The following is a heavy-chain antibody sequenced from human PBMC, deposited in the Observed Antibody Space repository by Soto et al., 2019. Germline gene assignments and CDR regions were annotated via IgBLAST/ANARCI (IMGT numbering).Heavy chain of an antibody. J-gene: IGHJ6*02. CDR2: ISYDGSNK. Sequence: GGSLRLSCASSGVTFSSFGLHWVRQAPGKGLEGGAVISYDGSNKYYADSVKGRFTISRDNSKNTLYLQMNSLRAEDTAVYYCAKAIVLVPAAIYRPRDGGMDVWGQGTTVTVSS. CDR1: GVTFSSFG. D-gene: IGHD2-2*01. V-gene: IGHV3-30*18. CDR3: AKAIVLVPAAIYRPRDGGMDV.